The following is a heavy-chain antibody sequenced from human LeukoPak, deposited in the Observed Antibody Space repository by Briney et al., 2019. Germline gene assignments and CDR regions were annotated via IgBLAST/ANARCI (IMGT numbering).Heavy chain of an antibody. J-gene: IGHJ4*02. Sequence: SETLSLTCAVYGGSFSGYYWSWIRQPPGKGLEWIGEINHSGSTNYNPSLKSRVTISVDTSKNQFSLKLSSVTAADTAVYYCASLEGDFDFDYWGQGILVTVSS. CDR2: INHSGST. CDR3: ASLEGDFDFDY. D-gene: IGHD2-21*01. V-gene: IGHV4-34*01. CDR1: GGSFSGYY.